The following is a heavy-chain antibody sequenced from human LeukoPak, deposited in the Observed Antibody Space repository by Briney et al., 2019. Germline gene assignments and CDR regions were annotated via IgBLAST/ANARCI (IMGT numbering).Heavy chain of an antibody. CDR1: GYTFTSYG. V-gene: IGHV1-18*01. J-gene: IGHJ4*02. CDR2: ISAYNGNT. Sequence: ASVKVSCKASGYTFTSYGISWVRQAPGQGLEWMGWISAYNGNTNYAQKLQGRVTMTTDTSTSTAYMELRSLRSGDTAVYYCARTYYYDSSGYYYVPFDYWGQGTLVTVSS. D-gene: IGHD3-22*01. CDR3: ARTYYYDSSGYYYVPFDY.